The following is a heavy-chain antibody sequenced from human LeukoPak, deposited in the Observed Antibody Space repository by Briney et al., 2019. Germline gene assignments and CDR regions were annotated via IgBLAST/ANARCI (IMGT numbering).Heavy chain of an antibody. CDR3: ARERTRGYCSSTSCYMSYGY. J-gene: IGHJ4*02. Sequence: ASVKVSCKASGYTFTGYYMHWVRQAPGQGLEWMGWINTNSGGTNYAQKFQGRVTMTRDTSISTAYMELSRLRSDDTAVYYCARERTRGYCSSTSCYMSYGYWGQGTLVTVSS. CDR2: INTNSGGT. V-gene: IGHV1-2*02. D-gene: IGHD2-2*02. CDR1: GYTFTGYY.